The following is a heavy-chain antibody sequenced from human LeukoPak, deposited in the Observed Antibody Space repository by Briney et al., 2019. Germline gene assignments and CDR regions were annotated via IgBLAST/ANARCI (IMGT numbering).Heavy chain of an antibody. Sequence: PSETLSLTCTVSGGSISSYYWSWIRQPAGKGLEWIGRIYTSGSTNYNPSLKSRVTMSVDTSKNQFSLKLSSVTATDTAVYYCAARTVTTGYYYMDVWGKGTTVTVSS. D-gene: IGHD4-17*01. J-gene: IGHJ6*03. CDR1: GGSISSYY. V-gene: IGHV4-4*07. CDR3: AARTVTTGYYYMDV. CDR2: IYTSGST.